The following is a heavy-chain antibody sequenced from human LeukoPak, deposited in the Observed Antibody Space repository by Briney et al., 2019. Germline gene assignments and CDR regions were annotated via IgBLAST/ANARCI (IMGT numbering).Heavy chain of an antibody. V-gene: IGHV3-7*01. CDR1: GFTFSSYW. CDR2: IKQDGSEK. J-gene: IGHJ4*02. CDR3: ARDPFDWLLLSDY. Sequence: PGGSLRLSCAASGFTFSSYWMSWVRQAPGKGLEWVANIKQDGSEKYYVDSVKGRFTISRDNAKNSLYLQMNSLRAEDTAVYYCARDPFDWLLLSDYWGQGTLVTVSS. D-gene: IGHD3-9*01.